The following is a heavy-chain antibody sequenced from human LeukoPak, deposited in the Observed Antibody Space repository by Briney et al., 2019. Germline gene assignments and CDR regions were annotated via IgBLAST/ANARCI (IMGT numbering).Heavy chain of an antibody. Sequence: KASETLSLTCTVSGGSISSYYWSWLRQPPGKGLEWIGYIYYSGSTNYNPSLKSRVTISVDTSKNQFSLKLSSVTAADTAVYYCATSYGNAVDAFDIWGPGTMVTVSS. CDR1: GGSISSYY. D-gene: IGHD1-1*01. CDR2: IYYSGST. J-gene: IGHJ3*02. V-gene: IGHV4-59*01. CDR3: ATSYGNAVDAFDI.